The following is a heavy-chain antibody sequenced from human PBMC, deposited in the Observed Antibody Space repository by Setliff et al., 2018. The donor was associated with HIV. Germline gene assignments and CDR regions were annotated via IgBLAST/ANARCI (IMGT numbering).Heavy chain of an antibody. CDR3: AKSRWLARNGDALDV. CDR1: GGSVISINS. J-gene: IGHJ3*01. V-gene: IGHV4-4*02. D-gene: IGHD6-19*01. Sequence: SETLSLTCDVSGGSVISINSWSWVRQSPGKGLEWIGEIFKSGDTGYNPSLRSRVTMSLDGSKNQLSLTLTSVTAADTALYYCAKSRWLARNGDALDVWGQGTMVTVSS. CDR2: IFKSGDT.